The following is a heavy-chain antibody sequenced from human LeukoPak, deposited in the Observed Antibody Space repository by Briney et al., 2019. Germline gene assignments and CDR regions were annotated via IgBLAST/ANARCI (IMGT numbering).Heavy chain of an antibody. V-gene: IGHV1-2*02. J-gene: IGHJ6*03. CDR1: GYTFTGYY. CDR3: ARDVLGGYYSVGYYYYMDV. D-gene: IGHD3-22*01. CDR2: INPNSGGT. Sequence: GASVKVSCEASGYTFTGYYMHWVRQAPGQGLEWMGWINPNSGGTNYAQKFQGRVTMTRDTSISTAYMELSRLRSDDTAVYYCARDVLGGYYSVGYYYYMDVWGKGATVTVSS.